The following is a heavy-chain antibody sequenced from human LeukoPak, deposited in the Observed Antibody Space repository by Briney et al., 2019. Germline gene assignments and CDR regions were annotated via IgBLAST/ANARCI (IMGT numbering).Heavy chain of an antibody. D-gene: IGHD1-1*01. CDR1: GGTFSSYA. Sequence: ASVKVSCKASGGTFSSYAISWVRQAPGQGLEWMGGIIPIFGTANYAQKLQGRVTMTTDTSTSTAYMELRSLRSDDTAVYYCAISGTRGYYFDYWGQGTLVTVSS. J-gene: IGHJ4*02. V-gene: IGHV1-69*05. CDR2: IIPIFGTA. CDR3: AISGTRGYYFDY.